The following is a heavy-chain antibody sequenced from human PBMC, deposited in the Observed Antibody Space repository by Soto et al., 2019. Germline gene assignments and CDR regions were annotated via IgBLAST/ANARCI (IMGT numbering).Heavy chain of an antibody. CDR2: ISGSGGRT. J-gene: IGHJ4*02. D-gene: IGHD6-19*01. V-gene: IGHV3-23*01. CDR1: RFTFSTYA. Sequence: EVQLLESGGGLVQPGGSLRLSCAVSRFTFSTYAMGWVRQAPGKGLEWVSNISGSGGRTYYADSVKGRFTISRDNSKNTLYLQTNSLRAEDTAVYYCAKIAEAVAGTVYGYWGQGTLVTVSS. CDR3: AKIAEAVAGTVYGY.